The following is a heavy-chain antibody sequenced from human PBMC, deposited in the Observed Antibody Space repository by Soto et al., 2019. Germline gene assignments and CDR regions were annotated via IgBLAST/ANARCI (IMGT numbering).Heavy chain of an antibody. J-gene: IGHJ5*02. CDR2: ISYSGTT. CDR3: ARGRGYSYGLDP. CDR1: GGSFSGYY. Sequence: SETLSLTCTVDGGSFSGYYWSWIRQPPGEGLEWIGFISYSGTTSYSPSLKSRVAISLDTSKNQFSLSLSSVTAADTAVYYCARGRGYSYGLDPWGQGTLVTVSS. D-gene: IGHD5-18*01. V-gene: IGHV4-30-4*01.